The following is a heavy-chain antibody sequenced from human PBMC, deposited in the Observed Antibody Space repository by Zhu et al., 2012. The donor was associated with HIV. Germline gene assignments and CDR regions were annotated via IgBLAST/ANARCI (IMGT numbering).Heavy chain of an antibody. CDR3: ARQDDSSPYYFDY. Sequence: QVQLQESGPGLVKPSETLSLTCAVSGYSISSGYYWGWIRQPPGKGLEWIGSIYHSGSTYYNPSLKSRVTISVDTSKNQFSLKLSSVTAADTAVYYCARQDDSSPYYFDYWGQRTLVTVSS. D-gene: IGHD3-22*01. CDR2: IYHSGST. V-gene: IGHV4-38-2*01. J-gene: IGHJ4*02. CDR1: GYSISSGYY.